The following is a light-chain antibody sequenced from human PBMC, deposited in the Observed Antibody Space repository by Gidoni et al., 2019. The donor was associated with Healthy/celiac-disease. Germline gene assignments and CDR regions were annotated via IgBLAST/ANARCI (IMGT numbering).Light chain of an antibody. J-gene: IGKJ4*01. CDR3: QQYNNWPLT. CDR1: QSVSSN. CDR2: GAS. Sequence: PATLSVSPGERATLSCRASQSVSSNLAWYQQKPGQAPRLLIYGASTRATGIPARFSGSGSGTEFTLTISSLQSEDFVVYYCQQYNNWPLTFGGGTKVEIK. V-gene: IGKV3-15*01.